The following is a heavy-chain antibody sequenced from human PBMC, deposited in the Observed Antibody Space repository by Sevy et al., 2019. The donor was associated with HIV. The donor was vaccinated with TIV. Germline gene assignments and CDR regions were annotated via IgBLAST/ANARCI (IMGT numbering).Heavy chain of an antibody. D-gene: IGHD2-15*01. V-gene: IGHV4-31*03. CDR2: IYYSWST. J-gene: IGHJ6*02. CDR1: GGSISSGGYY. CDR3: ARDGANCSGGNCPSGMDV. Sequence: SETLSLTCTVSGGSISSGGYYWSWIRQHPGKGLEWIGYIYYSWSTYYNPSLESRVIISVDTSKNQVSLKLSSVTAADTAVYYCARDGANCSGGNCPSGMDVWGQGTTVTVSS.